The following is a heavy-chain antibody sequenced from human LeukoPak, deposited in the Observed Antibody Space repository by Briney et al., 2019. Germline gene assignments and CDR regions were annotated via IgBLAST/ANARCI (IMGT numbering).Heavy chain of an antibody. D-gene: IGHD3-9*01. V-gene: IGHV4-38-2*02. CDR3: ARRGPDALRYFDY. J-gene: IGHJ4*02. Sequence: SETLSLTCTVSGYSISSGYYGGWIRQPPGKGLEWIGSIYHSGSTYYNPSLKSRVTISVDTSKNQFSLKLSSVTAADTAVYYCARRGPDALRYFDYWGQGTLVTVSS. CDR1: GYSISSGYY. CDR2: IYHSGST.